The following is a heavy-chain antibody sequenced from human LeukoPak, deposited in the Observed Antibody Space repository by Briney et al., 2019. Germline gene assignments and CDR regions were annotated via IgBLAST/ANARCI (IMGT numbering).Heavy chain of an antibody. D-gene: IGHD4-23*01. CDR2: IYYSGST. Sequence: SETLSLTRTVSGGSISSYYWSWIRQPPGKGLEWIGYIYYSGSTNYNPSLKSRVTISVDTSKNQFSLKLSSVTAADTAVYYCARAPVYGGNYLDYWGQGTLVTVSS. CDR3: ARAPVYGGNYLDY. J-gene: IGHJ4*02. CDR1: GGSISSYY. V-gene: IGHV4-59*01.